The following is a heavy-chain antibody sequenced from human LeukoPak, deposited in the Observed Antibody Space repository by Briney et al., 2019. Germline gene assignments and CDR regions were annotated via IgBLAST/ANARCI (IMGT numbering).Heavy chain of an antibody. D-gene: IGHD3-10*01. CDR3: VTSWVRQQRDF. J-gene: IGHJ4*02. CDR2: IEPDGSGK. Sequence: GGSLRLSCAASGFTSSSYGMHWVRQAPGKGLEWVADIEPDGSGKTYVDSVKGRFTISRDNAQQSLYLQMDTLTAEDTAVYYCVTSWVRQQRDFWGQGTLVTVSS. CDR1: GFTSSSYG. V-gene: IGHV3-7*01.